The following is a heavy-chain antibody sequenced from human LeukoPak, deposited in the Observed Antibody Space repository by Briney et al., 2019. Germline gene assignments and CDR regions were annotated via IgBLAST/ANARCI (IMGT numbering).Heavy chain of an antibody. J-gene: IGHJ6*03. D-gene: IGHD3-10*01. Sequence: PGGSLRLSCGASGFTFSNYEMNWVRQAPGKGLEWLSHISTSGSTIYYANSVKGRFTFSRDDSKNTLYLQMNSLRAEDTAVYYCAKGGMSTIVRGVIGYMDVWGKGTTVTISS. CDR3: AKGGMSTIVRGVIGYMDV. CDR1: GFTFSNYE. CDR2: ISTSGSTI. V-gene: IGHV3-48*03.